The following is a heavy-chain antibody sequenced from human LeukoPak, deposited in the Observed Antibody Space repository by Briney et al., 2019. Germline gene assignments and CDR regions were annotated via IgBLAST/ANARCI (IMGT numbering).Heavy chain of an antibody. V-gene: IGHV3-20*01. CDR3: ARGRLRLGSFSLNYLYGMDV. CDR2: INGKGRST. Sequence: GGFLRLSCTASGFTFDDYAMNWVRQAPGRGLEWVAGINGKGRSTAYVDSVKGRFTISRDNTKNSLSLQMSSLRAGDTALYHCARGRLRLGSFSLNYLYGMDVWGQGTTVTVSS. D-gene: IGHD1-26*01. CDR1: GFTFDDYA. J-gene: IGHJ6*02.